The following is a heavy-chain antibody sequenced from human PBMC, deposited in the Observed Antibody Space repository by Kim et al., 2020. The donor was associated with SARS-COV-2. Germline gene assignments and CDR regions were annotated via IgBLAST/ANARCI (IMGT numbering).Heavy chain of an antibody. CDR1: GGSISSGGYY. D-gene: IGHD3-10*01. Sequence: SETLSLTCTVSGGSISSGGYYWNWIRQLPGKGLEWIGYIYYSGSTYYNPSLKSRVTISVDTSKNQFSLKLSSVTAADTAVYYCARDNEYYYGLGTHPGFDPWGQGTLVTVSS. J-gene: IGHJ5*02. CDR2: IYYSGST. V-gene: IGHV4-31*03. CDR3: ARDNEYYYGLGTHPGFDP.